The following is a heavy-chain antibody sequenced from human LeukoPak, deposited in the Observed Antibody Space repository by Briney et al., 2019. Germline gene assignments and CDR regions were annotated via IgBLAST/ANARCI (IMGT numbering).Heavy chain of an antibody. J-gene: IGHJ4*02. CDR3: AKIPATDPIDF. V-gene: IGHV3-23*01. CDR2: LTGSGRGT. Sequence: PGGSLRLSCAASGFTLNMYAMNWVRQAPGKGLDWASSLTGSGRGTYYAPSVKGRFTMSRDDSKNTLYLQMNSLRPDDTAVYYCAKIPATDPIDFWGQGTLVTVSS. D-gene: IGHD6-13*01. CDR1: GFTLNMYA.